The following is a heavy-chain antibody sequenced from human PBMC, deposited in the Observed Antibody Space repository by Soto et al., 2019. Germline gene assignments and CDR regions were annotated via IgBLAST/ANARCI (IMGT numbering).Heavy chain of an antibody. D-gene: IGHD6-13*01. CDR1: GDRVSSNSAA. CDR3: ASDPGYSSSWYRRAFDI. J-gene: IGHJ3*02. Sequence: SQTLSLTCAISGDRVSSNSAAWNWIRQSPSRGLEWLGRTYYRSKWYNDYAVSVKSRITINPDTSKNQFSLQLNSVTPEDTAVYYCASDPGYSSSWYRRAFDIWGQGTMVTVSS. CDR2: TYYRSKWYN. V-gene: IGHV6-1*01.